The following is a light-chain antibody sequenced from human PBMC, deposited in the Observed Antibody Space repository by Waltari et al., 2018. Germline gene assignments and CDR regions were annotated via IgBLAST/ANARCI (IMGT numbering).Light chain of an antibody. CDR3: QQSYTVAFT. V-gene: IGKV1-39*01. Sequence: DIQMTQSPSSLSASVGTGVSITCRASESITNSLNWYQQKPGKAPKLLIHTASSLQSGVPSRFSGSGSGTEFTLTISGLQPGDVATYYCQQSYTVAFTFGPGTKLEI. CDR1: ESITNS. J-gene: IGKJ2*01. CDR2: TAS.